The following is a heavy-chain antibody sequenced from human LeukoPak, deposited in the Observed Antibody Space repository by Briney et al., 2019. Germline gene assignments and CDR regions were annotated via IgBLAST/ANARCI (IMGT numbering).Heavy chain of an antibody. J-gene: IGHJ5*02. V-gene: IGHV4-59*08. CDR1: GGSISIYY. CDR3: ARHSICFDP. CDR2: ISYSGST. Sequence: PSETLSLTCTVSGGSISIYYGSWIRQPPGKGLEWIGYISYSGSTNYNPSLKSRVTISVDTSKNQFSLKLTSVTAADTAVYYCARHSICFDPWGQGTLVTVSS.